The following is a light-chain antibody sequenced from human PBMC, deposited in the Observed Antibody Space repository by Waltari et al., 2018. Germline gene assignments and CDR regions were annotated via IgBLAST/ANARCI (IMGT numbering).Light chain of an antibody. CDR2: GKN. CDR1: SLRSNS. CDR3: NSRDSSGNHRVV. Sequence: SSELTQDPAVSVALGQTVRITCQGDSLRSNSASWYQQKPGQAPVLVIYGKNNRPSGIPDRFSGSSSGNTASLTITGAQAEDEADYYCNSRDSSGNHRVVFGGGTKLTVL. V-gene: IGLV3-19*01. J-gene: IGLJ2*01.